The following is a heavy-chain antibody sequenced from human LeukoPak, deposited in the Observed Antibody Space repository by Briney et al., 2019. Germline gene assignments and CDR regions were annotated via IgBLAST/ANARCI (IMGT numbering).Heavy chain of an antibody. CDR3: AVEAYSSSWYGSY. CDR1: GYTFTGYY. J-gene: IGHJ4*02. D-gene: IGHD6-13*01. V-gene: IGHV1-2*06. CDR2: INPNNGGT. Sequence: ASVKVSCKASGYTFTGYYMHWVRQAPGQGLEWMGRINPNNGGTNYAQKFQGRVTMTGDTSISTAYMELSSLRSEDTAVYYCAVEAYSSSWYGSYWGQGTLVTVSS.